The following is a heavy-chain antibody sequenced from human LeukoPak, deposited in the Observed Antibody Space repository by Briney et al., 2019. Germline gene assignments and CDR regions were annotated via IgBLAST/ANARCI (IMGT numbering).Heavy chain of an antibody. D-gene: IGHD7-27*01. CDR3: AKANWGNPFDY. V-gene: IGHV3-9*01. CDR1: GFTFSDYA. Sequence: CLRLSCAASGFTFSDYAMPSVRQAPGHRLGCFSGISWNSGSIDHAASVKGRFTISRDNAKNSLYLEMNSLRGEDTALYYCAKANWGNPFDYWVQGTLVTVSS. CDR2: ISWNSGSI. J-gene: IGHJ4*02.